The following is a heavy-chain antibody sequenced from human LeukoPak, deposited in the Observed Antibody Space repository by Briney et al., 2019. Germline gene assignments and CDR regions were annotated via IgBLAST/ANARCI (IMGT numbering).Heavy chain of an antibody. CDR2: IYHSGST. CDR3: ARGLSLNPGYYYYGMDV. CDR1: GDSISSSNW. V-gene: IGHV4-4*02. J-gene: IGHJ6*02. Sequence: SGTLSLTCAVSGDSISSSNWWSWVRQPPGKGLEWIGEIYHSGSTNYNPSLQSRVAISVGKSNNQLSLEVSSVTAADTAVYYRARGLSLNPGYYYYGMDVWGQGTTVAVFS. D-gene: IGHD5/OR15-5a*01.